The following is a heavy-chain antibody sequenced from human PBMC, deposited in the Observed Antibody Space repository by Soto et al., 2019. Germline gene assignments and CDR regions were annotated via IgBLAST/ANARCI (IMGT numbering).Heavy chain of an antibody. CDR1: GYTFTSYG. Sequence: ASVKVSCKASGYTFTSYGISWVRQAPGQGLEWMGIINPSGGSTSYAQKFQGRVTMTRDTSTSTVYMELSSLRSEDTAVYYCARSSARVGATEYYFDYWGQGTLVTVSS. CDR3: ARSSARVGATEYYFDY. D-gene: IGHD1-26*01. J-gene: IGHJ4*02. V-gene: IGHV1-46*01. CDR2: INPSGGST.